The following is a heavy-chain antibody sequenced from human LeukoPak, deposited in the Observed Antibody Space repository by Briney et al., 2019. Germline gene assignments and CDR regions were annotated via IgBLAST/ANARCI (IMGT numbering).Heavy chain of an antibody. V-gene: IGHV3-30*02. CDR2: IRYDGSNK. D-gene: IGHD6-25*01. CDR1: GFTFSSYG. J-gene: IGHJ6*03. Sequence: PGGSLRLSCAASGFTFSSYGMHWVRQAPGKGLEWVAFIRYDGSNKYYADSVKGRFTISRDNSKNTLYLQMNSLRAEDTAVYYCAKLYERLAYYYYYYMDVWGKGTTVTVSS. CDR3: AKLYERLAYYYYYYMDV.